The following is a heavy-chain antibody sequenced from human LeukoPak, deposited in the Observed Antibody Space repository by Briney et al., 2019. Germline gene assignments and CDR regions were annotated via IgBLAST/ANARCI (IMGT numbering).Heavy chain of an antibody. CDR1: GYTFTSYG. CDR2: ISAYNGNT. Sequence: GASVKVSCKASGYTFTSYGISWARQAPGQGLEWMGWISAYNGNTNYAQKLQGRVTMTTDTSTSTAYVELRSLRSDDTAVYYCAREMTTLTTPLGYWGQGTLVTVSS. D-gene: IGHD4-17*01. CDR3: AREMTTLTTPLGY. V-gene: IGHV1-18*01. J-gene: IGHJ4*02.